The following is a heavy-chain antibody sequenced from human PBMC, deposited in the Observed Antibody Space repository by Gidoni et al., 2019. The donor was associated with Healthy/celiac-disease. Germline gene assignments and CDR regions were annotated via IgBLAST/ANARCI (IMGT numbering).Heavy chain of an antibody. J-gene: IGHJ4*02. Sequence: QVQLVQSGAEVKKPGASVKVSCKASGYTFTSYGISWVRQAPGQGLEWMGWISAYNGNTNYAQKLQGRVTMTTDTSTSTADMELRSLRSDDTAVYYCARYYCTGGVCYPYFDYWGQGTLVTVSS. D-gene: IGHD2-8*02. V-gene: IGHV1-18*01. CDR3: ARYYCTGGVCYPYFDY. CDR1: GYTFTSYG. CDR2: ISAYNGNT.